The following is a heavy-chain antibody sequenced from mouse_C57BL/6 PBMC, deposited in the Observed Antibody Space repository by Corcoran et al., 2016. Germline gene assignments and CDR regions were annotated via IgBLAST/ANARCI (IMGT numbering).Heavy chain of an antibody. CDR1: GYTFTDYY. CDR3: ARKDGYYDYFDY. CDR2: INPNYGGT. V-gene: IGHV1-26*01. D-gene: IGHD2-3*01. J-gene: IGHJ2*01. Sequence: EVQLQQSGPELVKPGASVKISCKASGYTFTDYYMNWVKQSHGKSLEWIGDINPNYGGTSYNQKFKGKATLTVDKSSSTAYMELRSLTSEDSAVYYCARKDGYYDYFDYWGQGTTLTVSS.